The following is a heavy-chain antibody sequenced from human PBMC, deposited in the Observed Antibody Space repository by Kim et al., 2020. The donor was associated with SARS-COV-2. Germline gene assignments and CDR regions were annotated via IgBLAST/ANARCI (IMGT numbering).Heavy chain of an antibody. CDR1: GGSISSYY. D-gene: IGHD6-13*01. V-gene: IGHV4-59*01. J-gene: IGHJ4*02. CDR2: IYYSGST. Sequence: SETLSLICTVSGGSISSYYWSWIRQPPGKGLEWIGYIYYSGSTNYNPSLKSRVTISVDTSKNQFSLKLSSVTAADTAVYYCARGPQLVPDYWGQGTLVTV. CDR3: ARGPQLVPDY.